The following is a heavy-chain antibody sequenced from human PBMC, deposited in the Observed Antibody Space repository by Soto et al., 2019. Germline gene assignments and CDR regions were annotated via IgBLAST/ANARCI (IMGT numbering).Heavy chain of an antibody. D-gene: IGHD2-2*01. CDR2: ISSSSSYI. J-gene: IGHJ4*02. V-gene: IGHV3-21*01. CDR1: GFTFSSYS. Sequence: PGGSLRLSCAASGFTFSSYSMSWVRQAPGKGLEWVSSISSSSSYIYYADSVKGRFTISRDNAKNSLYLQMNSLRAEDTAVYYCARTYCSSTSCQYYFDYWGQGTLVTVSS. CDR3: ARTYCSSTSCQYYFDY.